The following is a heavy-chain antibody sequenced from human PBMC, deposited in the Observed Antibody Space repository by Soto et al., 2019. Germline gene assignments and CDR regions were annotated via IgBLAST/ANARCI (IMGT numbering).Heavy chain of an antibody. Sequence: GGSLRLSCAASGFTVSSNYMSWVRQAPGKGLEWVSVIYSGGSTYYADSVKGRFTISRDNSKNTLYLQMNSLRAEDTAVYYCARDEVWGSGSYLHYYYYYMDVWGKGTTVTVSS. CDR1: GFTVSSNY. D-gene: IGHD3-10*01. V-gene: IGHV3-66*01. CDR3: ARDEVWGSGSYLHYYYYYMDV. J-gene: IGHJ6*03. CDR2: IYSGGST.